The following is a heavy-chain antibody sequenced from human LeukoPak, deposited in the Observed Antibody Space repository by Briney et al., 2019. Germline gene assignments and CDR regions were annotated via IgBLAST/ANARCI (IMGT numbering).Heavy chain of an antibody. D-gene: IGHD2-21*02. J-gene: IGHJ3*02. CDR2: IYISGST. V-gene: IGHV4-4*07. CDR3: ARGSGGDSGLFDI. CDR1: GDSIGSYY. Sequence: SEILSLTCIVSGDSIGSYYWTWIRQPAGKGLEWIGRIYISGSTNYNASLKSRLTMSVDTSKNQFSLKLSSLTAADTAMYYCARGSGGDSGLFDIWGQGTMVTVSS.